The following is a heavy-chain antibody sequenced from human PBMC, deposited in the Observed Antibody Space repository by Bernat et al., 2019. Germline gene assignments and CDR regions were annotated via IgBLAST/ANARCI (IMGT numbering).Heavy chain of an antibody. J-gene: IGHJ4*02. Sequence: EVQLVESGGGLVQPGGSLRLSCAASGFTFSSYDMNWVRQAPGKGLEWVSYISSSGSTIYYADSVKGRFTISRDNAKNSLYLQMNSLRAEDTAVYYCARNDLRDSSGWYYFDYWGQGTLVTVSS. CDR3: ARNDLRDSSGWYYFDY. V-gene: IGHV3-48*03. D-gene: IGHD6-19*01. CDR2: ISSSGSTI. CDR1: GFTFSSYD.